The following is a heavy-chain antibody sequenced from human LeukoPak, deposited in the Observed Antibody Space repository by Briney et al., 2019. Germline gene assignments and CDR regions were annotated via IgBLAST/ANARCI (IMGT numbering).Heavy chain of an antibody. J-gene: IGHJ4*02. CDR2: IKQDGSER. CDR1: GFTFSSYW. D-gene: IGHD3-3*01. Sequence: GGSLRLSCAAPGFTFSSYWMSWVRQAPGKGLEWVANIKQDGSERYYVDFVKGRFTISRDNAKNSLYLQMNSLRAEDTAVYYCARAQGDFWSGYYFDYWGQGTLVTVSS. V-gene: IGHV3-7*01. CDR3: ARAQGDFWSGYYFDY.